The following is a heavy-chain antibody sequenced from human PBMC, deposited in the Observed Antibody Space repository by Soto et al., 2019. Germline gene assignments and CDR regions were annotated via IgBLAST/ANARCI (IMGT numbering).Heavy chain of an antibody. V-gene: IGHV1-46*01. D-gene: IGHD3-16*01. CDR1: GYTFTSYY. CDR3: ARGVGSIWGGMDV. CDR2: INPSGGST. J-gene: IGHJ6*02. Sequence: QVQLVQSGAEVKKSGASVKVSCKASGYTFTSYYMYWVRQAPGQGLEWMGIINPSGGSTSYAQKSLGRVTTTRDTSTSTVYMELSSLRSEDTAVYYCARGVGSIWGGMDVWGQGTTVTVSS.